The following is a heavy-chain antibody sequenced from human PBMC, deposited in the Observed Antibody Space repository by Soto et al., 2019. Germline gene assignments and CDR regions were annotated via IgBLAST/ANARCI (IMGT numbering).Heavy chain of an antibody. J-gene: IGHJ6*02. V-gene: IGHV1-69*13. CDR1: GSTFSSFA. CDR2: IIPIFETA. Sequence: ASVKVSCKTSGSTFSSFAISWVRQAPGQGLEWMGGIIPIFETANYAQKFQGRVTITADEITGTAYMELRSLRSEDTGVYYCARDLEVVVLGVDHYYYYGMDVWGQGTTVTVSS. D-gene: IGHD2-15*01. CDR3: ARDLEVVVLGVDHYYYYGMDV.